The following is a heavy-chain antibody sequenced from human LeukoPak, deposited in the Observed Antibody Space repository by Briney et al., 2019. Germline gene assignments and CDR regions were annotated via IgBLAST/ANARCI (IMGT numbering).Heavy chain of an antibody. Sequence: SETLSLTCAVYGGSFSGYYWSWLRQPPVKGLEWIGEINHGGSTNYNPSLKSRVTISVDTSKNQFSLKLRSVTAADTAVYYCARGRITIFGVVIIHPRGSYMDVWGKGTTVTVSS. J-gene: IGHJ6*03. V-gene: IGHV4-34*01. CDR3: ARGRITIFGVVIIHPRGSYMDV. CDR1: GGSFSGYY. D-gene: IGHD3-3*01. CDR2: INHGGST.